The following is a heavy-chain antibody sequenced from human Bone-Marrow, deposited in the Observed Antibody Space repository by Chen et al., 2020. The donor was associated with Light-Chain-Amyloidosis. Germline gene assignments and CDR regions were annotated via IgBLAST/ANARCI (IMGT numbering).Heavy chain of an antibody. V-gene: IGHV3-23*01. CDR1: VFTFSSYA. J-gene: IGHJ4*02. CDR3: AKDLGPKGGYDYY. Sequence: EVQLLESGGGLVQPGGSLRLSCAASVFTFSSYAMSWVRQAPGKGLEWVSAISGSGGSTYSADSVKGRFTISRDDSKNTLYLQMNSLRAEDTAVYYCAKDLGPKGGYDYYWGQGTLVTVSS. D-gene: IGHD5-12*01. CDR2: ISGSGGST.